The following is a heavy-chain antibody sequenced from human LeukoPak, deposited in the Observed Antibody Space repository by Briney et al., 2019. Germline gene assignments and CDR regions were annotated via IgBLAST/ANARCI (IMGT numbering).Heavy chain of an antibody. CDR3: ARGVRAAAGSLDY. Sequence: ASETLSLTCTVSGGSMSGFYWSWIRQSPGKGLEWIGNIYYSGTTNYNPSLKSRVTMSVDTSKNQFSLKLSSVTAADTAVYYCARGVRAAAGSLDYWGQGTLVTVSS. V-gene: IGHV4-59*12. J-gene: IGHJ4*02. D-gene: IGHD6-13*01. CDR1: GGSMSGFY. CDR2: IYYSGTT.